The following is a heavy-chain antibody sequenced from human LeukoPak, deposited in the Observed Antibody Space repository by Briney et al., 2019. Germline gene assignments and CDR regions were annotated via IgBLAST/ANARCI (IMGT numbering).Heavy chain of an antibody. V-gene: IGHV4-34*01. CDR2: INHSGST. CDR1: GGSFSGYY. J-gene: IGHJ4*02. Sequence: SETLSLTCAVYGGSFSGYYWSWIRQPPGKGLEWIGEINHSGSTNYNPSLKSRVTISVDTSKNQFSLKLSSVTAADTAVYYCARDGIMITFGGVIVPFDYWGQGTLVTVSS. CDR3: ARDGIMITFGGVIVPFDY. D-gene: IGHD3-16*02.